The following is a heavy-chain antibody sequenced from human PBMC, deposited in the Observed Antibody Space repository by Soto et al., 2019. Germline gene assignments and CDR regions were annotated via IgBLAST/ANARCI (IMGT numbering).Heavy chain of an antibody. CDR3: ACRGYSSGWYAV. D-gene: IGHD6-19*01. CDR2: ISGSGGST. V-gene: IGHV3-23*01. Sequence: GGSLRLSCAASGFTFSSYAMSWVRQAPGKGLEWVSAISGSGGSTYYADSVKGRFTISRDNSKNTLYLKMNSLRAEDTAVYYCACRGYSSGWYAVWGQGTMVTVSS. J-gene: IGHJ3*01. CDR1: GFTFSSYA.